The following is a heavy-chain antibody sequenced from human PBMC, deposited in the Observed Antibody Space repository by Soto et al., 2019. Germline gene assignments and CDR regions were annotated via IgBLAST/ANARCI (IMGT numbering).Heavy chain of an antibody. CDR2: MNPNSGNT. CDR3: ERGSHHRRVTIFGAVIEGDTDHSMDV. V-gene: IGHV1-8*01. Sequence: GASVKVSCKASGYTFTSYDSNWVRQATGQGLEWMGWMNPNSGNTGYAQKFQGRVTMTRNTFISTAYMELSSLRSEDTAVYYCERGSHHRRVTIFGAVIEGDTDHSMDVWGQGTTLTVSS. D-gene: IGHD3-3*01. CDR1: GYTFTSYD. J-gene: IGHJ6*02.